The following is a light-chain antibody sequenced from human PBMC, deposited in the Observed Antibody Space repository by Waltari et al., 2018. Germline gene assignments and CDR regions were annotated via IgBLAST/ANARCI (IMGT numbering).Light chain of an antibody. Sequence: EIVLTQSPATLSLSPGERATLSCRASQSVSHYLAWFQQKPGQAPRLLIYEASRRATGIPTRFSGSWSATDFPLTISSLEPEDFAVYYCQQRSNWLFTFGPGTKVEIK. CDR3: QQRSNWLFT. V-gene: IGKV3-11*01. CDR1: QSVSHY. CDR2: EAS. J-gene: IGKJ3*01.